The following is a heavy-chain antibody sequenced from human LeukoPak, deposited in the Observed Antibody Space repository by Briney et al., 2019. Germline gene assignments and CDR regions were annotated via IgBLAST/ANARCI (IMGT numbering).Heavy chain of an antibody. J-gene: IGHJ4*02. D-gene: IGHD6-13*01. V-gene: IGHV3-9*02. CDR2: ISWNSGSI. Sequence: GGSLRLSCAASGFTSDDYAMYWVRQAPGKGREWLSGISWNSGSIGYADSVKGRFTISRDNAKNSLYLQMNSLRAEDTALYYCAKDSGIAAAGFDYWGQGTLVTVSS. CDR1: GFTSDDYA. CDR3: AKDSGIAAAGFDY.